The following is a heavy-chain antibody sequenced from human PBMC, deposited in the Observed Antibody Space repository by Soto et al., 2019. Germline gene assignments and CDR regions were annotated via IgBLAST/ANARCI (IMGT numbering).Heavy chain of an antibody. J-gene: IGHJ6*04. Sequence: PGGSPRLSCAASGFTFSSYDMHWVRQAPGKGLERVAVISYDGSNKYYADSVKGRFTISRDNSKNTLYLQMNSLRAEDTAVYYCAKDSSKSGYYYYGMDVWGYGPRGAVSS. V-gene: IGHV3-30*18. CDR3: AKDSSKSGYYYYGMDV. CDR2: ISYDGSNK. D-gene: IGHD2-2*01. CDR1: GFTFSSYD.